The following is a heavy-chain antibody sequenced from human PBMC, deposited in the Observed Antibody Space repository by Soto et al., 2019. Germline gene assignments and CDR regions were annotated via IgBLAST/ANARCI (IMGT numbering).Heavy chain of an antibody. V-gene: IGHV1-69*02. J-gene: IGHJ6*03. CDR2: ISPILGIA. Sequence: QVQLVQSGAEVKKPGSSVKVSCKASGGTFSSYTISWVRQAPGQGLEWMGRISPILGIANYAQKFQVRVTITADKSTSTAYMELRSLRSEDTAVYYCARSKNPPCSDSHYYYYMDVWGKGHTVTVSS. D-gene: IGHD2-21*01. CDR1: GGTFSSYT. CDR3: ARSKNPPCSDSHYYYYMDV.